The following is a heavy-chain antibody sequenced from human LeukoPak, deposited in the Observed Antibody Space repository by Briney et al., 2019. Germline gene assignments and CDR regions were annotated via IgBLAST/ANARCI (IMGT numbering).Heavy chain of an antibody. CDR1: GYTFTGYY. D-gene: IGHD5-12*01. Sequence: ASVKVSCKASGYTFTGYYMHWVRQAPGQGLEWMGWINPNSGGTNYAQKFQGRVTMTKDTSVSTAYLELSGLTSDDTAVYYCARDGSFDFWGQGTLVTVSS. CDR2: INPNSGGT. CDR3: ARDGSFDF. J-gene: IGHJ4*02. V-gene: IGHV1-2*02.